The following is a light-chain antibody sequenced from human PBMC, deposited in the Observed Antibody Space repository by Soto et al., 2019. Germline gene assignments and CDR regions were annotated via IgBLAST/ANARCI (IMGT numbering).Light chain of an antibody. CDR1: QSLLH. V-gene: IGKV4-1*01. J-gene: IGKJ1*01. CDR3: QQYTTPVT. CDR2: WAS. Sequence: DIVMTQSPDSLAVSLGERATINCKSSQSLLHLAWYQQKPGQPPKLLIYWASTRESGVPDRFSGSASGTDFTLTISSLRAEDVAVYYCQQYTTPVTFGQGTKVELK.